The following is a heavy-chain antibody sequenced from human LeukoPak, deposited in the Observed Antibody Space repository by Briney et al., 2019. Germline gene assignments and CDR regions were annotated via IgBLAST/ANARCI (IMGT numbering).Heavy chain of an antibody. CDR3: AGSLRGGGWCMY. Sequence: GGSLRLSCAASGFTFSTYSMNWVRQAPGKGLEWVSSISSSSSSIYYSDSVKGRFTVSRDNAKNSLYLQMNSLRDEDTAVYYCAGSLRGGGWCMYWGQGTLVTVSS. CDR2: ISSSSSSI. CDR1: GFTFSTYS. D-gene: IGHD6-19*01. V-gene: IGHV3-21*01. J-gene: IGHJ4*02.